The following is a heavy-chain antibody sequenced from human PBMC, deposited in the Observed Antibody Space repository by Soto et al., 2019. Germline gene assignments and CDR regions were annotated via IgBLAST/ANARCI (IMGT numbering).Heavy chain of an antibody. Sequence: EAQLLESGGALVQPGGSLRLSCAASGFIFRNYAMSWVRQAPGKGMELVASIHCDGRSAYFADSVKGRFTVSRDDSKSTLYLQMSGLRVDDTALYFCVKDAVAGNGVWDWFDLWGQGTLVTVSS. V-gene: IGHV3-23*01. D-gene: IGHD6-19*01. J-gene: IGHJ5*02. CDR3: VKDAVAGNGVWDWFDL. CDR2: IHCDGRSA. CDR1: GFIFRNYA.